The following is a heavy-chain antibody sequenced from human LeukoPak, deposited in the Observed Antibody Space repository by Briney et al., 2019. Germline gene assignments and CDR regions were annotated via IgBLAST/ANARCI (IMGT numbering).Heavy chain of an antibody. CDR3: ARMGRHGSGSYGTGVDY. Sequence: AETLSLTCTVSGGSISSDYWSWIRQPAGKGLEWIGRIYTSGSTNYNPSLKSRVTMSVDTSKNQFSLKLSSVTAADTAVYYCARMGRHGSGSYGTGVDYWGQGTLVTVSS. D-gene: IGHD3-10*01. J-gene: IGHJ4*02. CDR2: IYTSGST. V-gene: IGHV4-4*07. CDR1: GGSISSDY.